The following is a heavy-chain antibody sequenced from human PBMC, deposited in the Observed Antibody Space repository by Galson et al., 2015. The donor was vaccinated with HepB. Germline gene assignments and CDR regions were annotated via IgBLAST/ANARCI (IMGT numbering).Heavy chain of an antibody. D-gene: IGHD3-3*01. Sequence: SLRLSCAASGFTFNSYGMHWVRQAPGKGLEWVAVISYDGTNKYYADSVKGRFTISRDNSRNTPYLQMNSLRAEDTAVYYCAKEGGAWSDTYYFDHWGQGTLVTVSS. V-gene: IGHV3-30*18. CDR2: ISYDGTNK. J-gene: IGHJ4*02. CDR1: GFTFNSYG. CDR3: AKEGGAWSDTYYFDH.